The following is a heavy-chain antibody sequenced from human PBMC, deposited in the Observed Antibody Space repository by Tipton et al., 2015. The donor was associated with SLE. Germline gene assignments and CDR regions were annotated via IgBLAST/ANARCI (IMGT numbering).Heavy chain of an antibody. V-gene: IGHV3-30*02. CDR2: IRHDGENK. J-gene: IGHJ5*02. D-gene: IGHD3-3*01. Sequence: SLRLSCAASGFRFSSSDIHWIRQAPGKGLEWVAYIRHDGENKFHAESVRGRFTISRDNSKNTLYLQMDNLRTEDSGVYYCAKDYGYFDFWSGRFTGHGVDPWGQGTLVSVFS. CDR3: AKDYGYFDFWSGRFTGHGVDP. CDR1: GFRFSSSD.